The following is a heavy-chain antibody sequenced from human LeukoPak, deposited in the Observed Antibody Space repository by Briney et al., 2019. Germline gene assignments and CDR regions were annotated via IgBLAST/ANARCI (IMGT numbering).Heavy chain of an antibody. CDR3: IRDEALWRLDY. CDR2: IDERGTNA. CDR1: GFTFSNHW. D-gene: IGHD2-21*01. Sequence: GSLRLSCAASGFTFSNHWMHWVRQAPGKGLVWVSRIDERGTNAMYADSVKGRFSISKDNAKNTVNLQMNSLKAEDTGVYYCIRDEALWRLDYWGQGTLVTVSS. V-gene: IGHV3-74*03. J-gene: IGHJ4*02.